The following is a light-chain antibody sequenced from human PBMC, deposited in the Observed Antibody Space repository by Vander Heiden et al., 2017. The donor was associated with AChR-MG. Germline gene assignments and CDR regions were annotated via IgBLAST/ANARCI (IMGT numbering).Light chain of an antibody. Sequence: QITPSPSPLSASVGDSFPIACRASQRISTWLAWLHQKPGKAPNLMIDKASSLESGVPSTFSGSGSGTEFTLTISSLQADDVATYYCQQYNTYPWTFGQGTKVEIK. V-gene: IGKV1-5*03. CDR1: QRISTW. J-gene: IGKJ1*01. CDR3: QQYNTYPWT. CDR2: KAS.